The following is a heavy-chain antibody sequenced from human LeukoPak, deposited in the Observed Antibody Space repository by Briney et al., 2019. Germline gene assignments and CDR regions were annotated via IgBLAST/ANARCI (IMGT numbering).Heavy chain of an antibody. Sequence: TGGSLRLSCAASGFNFNDFWMTWLRQAPGKWLEWVANMRKDGSQTYYVDSVKGRLTISRDNAKNSLYLQMNSLRAEDTAVYYCARDPYYGDADLDSSGQGTLVTVS. J-gene: IGHJ4*02. CDR2: MRKDGSQT. V-gene: IGHV3-7*01. CDR1: GFNFNDFW. CDR3: ARDPYYGDADLDS. D-gene: IGHD4-17*01.